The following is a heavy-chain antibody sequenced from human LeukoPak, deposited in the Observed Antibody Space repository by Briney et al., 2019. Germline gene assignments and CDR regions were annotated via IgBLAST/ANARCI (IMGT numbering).Heavy chain of an antibody. V-gene: IGHV3-23*01. CDR3: ARGPQLDY. CDR2: ISGSGGST. D-gene: IGHD1-14*01. Sequence: GGSLRLSCAASGFTFSSYGMHWVRQAPGKGLEWVSAISGSGGSTYYADSVKGRFTISRDNSKNSLYLQMNSLRAEDTAVYYCARGPQLDYWGQGTLVTVSS. CDR1: GFTFSSYG. J-gene: IGHJ4*02.